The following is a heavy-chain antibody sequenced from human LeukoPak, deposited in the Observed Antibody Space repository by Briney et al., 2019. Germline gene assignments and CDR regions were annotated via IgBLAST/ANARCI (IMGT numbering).Heavy chain of an antibody. D-gene: IGHD6-19*01. V-gene: IGHV4-34*01. Sequence: SETLSLTCAVYGGPFSGYYWSWIRQPPGKGLEWFGEINHSGSTNYNPSLKSRVTISVDTSKNQFSRKLSAVTAADTAVYYCAVSRGWYYGMDVWGQGTTVTVSS. CDR3: AVSRGWYYGMDV. CDR2: INHSGST. CDR1: GGPFSGYY. J-gene: IGHJ6*02.